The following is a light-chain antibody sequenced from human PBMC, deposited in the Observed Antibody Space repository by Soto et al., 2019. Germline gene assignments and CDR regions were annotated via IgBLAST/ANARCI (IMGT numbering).Light chain of an antibody. CDR3: QSYDNSLSGSWV. Sequence: QSALTQPASVSGSPGQSITISCTGSSTDVGAYNYVSWYQQYPGQAPNLLIYEVSRRPSGFSHRFSGSKSVNTASLTISGLQAEDEAQYYCQSYDNSLSGSWVFGGGTKLTVL. CDR1: STDVGAYNY. CDR2: EVS. J-gene: IGLJ3*02. V-gene: IGLV2-14*01.